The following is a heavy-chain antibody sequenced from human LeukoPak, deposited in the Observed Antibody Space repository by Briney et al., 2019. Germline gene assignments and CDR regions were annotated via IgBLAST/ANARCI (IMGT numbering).Heavy chain of an antibody. D-gene: IGHD2-2*01. V-gene: IGHV4-39*07. Sequence: SETLSLTCTVSGGSISSSSYYWGWIRQPPGKGLEWIGSIYYSGSTYYNPSLKSQVTISVDTSKNQFSLKLSSVTAADTAVYYCARVTVDIVVVPAAIPHYYYYMDVWGKGTTVTVSS. J-gene: IGHJ6*03. CDR1: GGSISSSSYY. CDR2: IYYSGST. CDR3: ARVTVDIVVVPAAIPHYYYYMDV.